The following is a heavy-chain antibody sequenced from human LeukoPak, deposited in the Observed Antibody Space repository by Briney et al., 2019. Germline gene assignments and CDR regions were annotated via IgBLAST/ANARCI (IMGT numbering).Heavy chain of an antibody. Sequence: SETLSLTCTVSGGSISRYFWSWIRQPPGKGLEWIGYISYSGSTNYNPSLKSRVTISVEPYKNQFSLKLTSVITADTAIYYCTRGRTYNIYWGQGTLVTVSS. CDR3: TRGRTYNIY. D-gene: IGHD1-14*01. CDR1: GGSISRYF. V-gene: IGHV4-59*01. J-gene: IGHJ4*02. CDR2: ISYSGST.